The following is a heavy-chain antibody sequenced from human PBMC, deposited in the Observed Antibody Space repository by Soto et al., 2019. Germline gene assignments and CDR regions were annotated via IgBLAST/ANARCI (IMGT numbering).Heavy chain of an antibody. CDR2: IYYSGST. CDR3: ASRWTLATTTGDAFAL. CDR1: SGSIINYY. J-gene: IGHJ3*01. Sequence: QVQLQESGPGLVKPSETLSLTCTVSSGSIINYYWSWIRQPTGKGLEWNGFIYYSGSTNYNSFLNRRAPMSVDMSRQQLSLKLNSVTAADTAVYYCASRWTLATTTGDAFALWGQWTMVTVSS. V-gene: IGHV4-59*01. D-gene: IGHD1-26*01.